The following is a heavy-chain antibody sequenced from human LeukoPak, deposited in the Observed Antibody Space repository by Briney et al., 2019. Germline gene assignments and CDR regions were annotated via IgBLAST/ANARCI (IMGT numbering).Heavy chain of an antibody. Sequence: SETLSLTCTVSGGPISSGGYYWSWIRQHPGKGLEWIGYIYYSGSTYYNPSLKSRVTISVDTSKNQFSLKLSSVTAADTAVYYCARGGVRGADFDYWGQGTLVTVSS. CDR1: GGPISSGGYY. D-gene: IGHD3-10*01. CDR3: ARGGVRGADFDY. J-gene: IGHJ4*02. V-gene: IGHV4-31*03. CDR2: IYYSGST.